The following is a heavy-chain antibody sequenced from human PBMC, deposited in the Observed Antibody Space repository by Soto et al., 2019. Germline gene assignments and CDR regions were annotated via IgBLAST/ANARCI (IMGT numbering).Heavy chain of an antibody. D-gene: IGHD5-12*01. V-gene: IGHV4-34*01. J-gene: IGHJ6*02. CDR1: GGSFSGYY. CDR3: ARALSRYDSPYNYYYYGMDV. Sequence: QVQLQQWGAGLLKPSETLSLTCAVYGGSFSGYYWSWIRQPPGKGLEWIGEINHSGSTNYNPSLKSRVTISLDTSKNQFSLKLSSVTAADTAVYYCARALSRYDSPYNYYYYGMDVWGQGTTVTVSS. CDR2: INHSGST.